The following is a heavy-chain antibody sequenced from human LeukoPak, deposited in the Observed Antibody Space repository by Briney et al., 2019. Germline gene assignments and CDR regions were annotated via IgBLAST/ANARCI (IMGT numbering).Heavy chain of an antibody. CDR2: IYYSGST. V-gene: IGHV4-59*01. J-gene: IGHJ6*02. CDR1: GGSISSNY. Sequence: SETLSLTCTVSGGSISSNYWSWIRQPPGKGLEWIGYIYYSGSTNYNPSLKSRVTISVDTSKNQFSLKLSSVTAADTAVYYCRDGGYSYGYPGMDVWGQGTTVTVSS. CDR3: RDGGYSYGYPGMDV. D-gene: IGHD5-18*01.